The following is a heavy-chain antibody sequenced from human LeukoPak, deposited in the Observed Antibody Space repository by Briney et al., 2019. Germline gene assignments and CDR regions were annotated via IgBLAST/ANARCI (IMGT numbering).Heavy chain of an antibody. Sequence: GASVKVSCKASGGTFTSYAISWVRQAPGQGLEWMGRIFPILGIANYAQKFQGRVTITADKSTSTAYMELCSLRSEGTAVFYCASSDTAMARLDYWGQGGLVAVSS. V-gene: IGHV1-69*04. CDR1: GGTFTSYA. D-gene: IGHD5-18*01. CDR3: ASSDTAMARLDY. J-gene: IGHJ4*02. CDR2: IFPILGIA.